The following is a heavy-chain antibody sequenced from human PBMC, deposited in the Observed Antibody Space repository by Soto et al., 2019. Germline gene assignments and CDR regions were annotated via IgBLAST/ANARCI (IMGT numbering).Heavy chain of an antibody. D-gene: IGHD6-6*01. CDR1: GFMFNHYA. CDR2: ISGSTGTT. V-gene: IGHV3-23*01. Sequence: HPGGSLRLSCEASGFMFNHYAMAWVRQTPGKGLEWVSVISGSTGTTYYADSVKGRFTISRDNSKNTVYLQMNSLRVEDSALYSCAKVIVLGASTLEYWGPGTRVTVSS. CDR3: AKVIVLGASTLEY. J-gene: IGHJ4*02.